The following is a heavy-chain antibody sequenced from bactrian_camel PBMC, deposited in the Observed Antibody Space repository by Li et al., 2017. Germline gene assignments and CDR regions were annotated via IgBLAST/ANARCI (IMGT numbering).Heavy chain of an antibody. Sequence: HVQLVESGGGLVQPGGSLRLSCAASGFIFNNNRMHWVRQAPGKGLEWVSSIYTGDGSTNSADSVKGRFTISRDNTKNMLYLQVNSLQAEDTALYYCAKLGYSDYVGYNYWGQGTQVTVS. CDR2: IYTGDGST. D-gene: IGHD4*01. V-gene: IGHV3S1*01. CDR1: GFIFNNNR. J-gene: IGHJ4*01. CDR3: AKLGYSDYVGYNY.